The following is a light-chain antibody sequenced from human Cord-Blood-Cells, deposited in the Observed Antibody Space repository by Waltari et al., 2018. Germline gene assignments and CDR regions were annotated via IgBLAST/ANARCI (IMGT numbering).Light chain of an antibody. CDR2: DVS. Sequence: QSALTQPASVSGSPGQSITISCTGTSSDVGGYNYVSWSQQHPGKAPNLMIYDVSNRPSGVSNRFSGSKSGNTASLTISGLQAEDEADYYCSSYTSSSTRVFGGGTKLTVL. CDR1: SSDVGGYNY. V-gene: IGLV2-14*01. CDR3: SSYTSSSTRV. J-gene: IGLJ3*02.